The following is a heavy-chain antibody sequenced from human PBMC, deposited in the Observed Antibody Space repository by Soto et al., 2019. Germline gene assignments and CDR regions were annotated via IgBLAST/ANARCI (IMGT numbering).Heavy chain of an antibody. CDR3: ARGSYYDILTGRDAFDI. CDR1: GGSISSYY. Sequence: PSETLSLTCTVSGGSISSYYWSWIRQPPGKGLEWVGYIYYSGSTNYNPSLKSRVTISVDTSKNQFSLKLSSVTAADTAVYYRARGSYYDILTGRDAFDIWGQGTMVTVSS. J-gene: IGHJ3*02. CDR2: IYYSGST. V-gene: IGHV4-59*01. D-gene: IGHD3-9*01.